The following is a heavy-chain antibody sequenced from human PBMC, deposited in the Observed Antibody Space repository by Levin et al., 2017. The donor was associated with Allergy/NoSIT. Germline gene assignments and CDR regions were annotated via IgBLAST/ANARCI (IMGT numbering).Heavy chain of an antibody. J-gene: IGHJ5*02. D-gene: IGHD4-23*01. CDR2: ISGSGGST. CDR1: GFTFSSYA. CDR3: AKDLNYGGNLEPEGWFDP. Sequence: PGGSLRLSCAASGFTFSSYAMSWVRQAPGKGLEWVSAISGSGGSTYYADSVKGRFTISRDNSKNTLYLQMNSLRAEDTAVYYCAKDLNYGGNLEPEGWFDPWGQGTLVTVSS. V-gene: IGHV3-23*01.